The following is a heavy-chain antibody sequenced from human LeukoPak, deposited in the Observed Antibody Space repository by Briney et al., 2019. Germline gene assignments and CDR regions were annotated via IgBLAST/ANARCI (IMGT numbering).Heavy chain of an antibody. J-gene: IGHJ4*02. CDR3: ARDVGYDYVWGSYRYFDY. CDR2: IFHTGST. CDR1: GGSISSYY. Sequence: SETLSLTCTVSGGSISSYYWSWIRQPSGKGLEWIGYIFHTGSTPYNPSLRSRVTISVDTSKNQFSLKLSAATAADTAVYYCARDVGYDYVWGSYRYFDYWGQGTLVTVSS. D-gene: IGHD3-16*02. V-gene: IGHV4-59*01.